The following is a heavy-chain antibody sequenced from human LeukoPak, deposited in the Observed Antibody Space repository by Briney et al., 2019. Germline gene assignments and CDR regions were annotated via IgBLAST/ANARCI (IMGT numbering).Heavy chain of an antibody. Sequence: SETLSLTCTVSGGSISSYYWSWIRQPPGKGLEWIGYIYYSGSTNYNPSLKSRVTISVDTSKNQFSLKLSSVTAADTAVYYCARDPNRYCSSTSCPKGGSDYWGQGTLVTVSS. D-gene: IGHD2-2*01. CDR1: GGSISSYY. V-gene: IGHV4-59*01. CDR3: ARDPNRYCSSTSCPKGGSDY. CDR2: IYYSGST. J-gene: IGHJ4*02.